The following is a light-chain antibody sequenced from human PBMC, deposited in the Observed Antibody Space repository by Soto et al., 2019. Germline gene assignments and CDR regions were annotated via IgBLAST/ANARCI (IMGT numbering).Light chain of an antibody. J-gene: IGKJ1*01. CDR1: QSVSTSY. Sequence: EIVLTQSPATLSLSPGERATLSCRASQSVSTSYLAWYQQKPGQAPRLLIYGVSSRATGIPDRFSGSGSGTDFTLTISRLEPEDFAVYYCQQYGSSPQTFGQGTKVDIK. V-gene: IGKV3-20*01. CDR2: GVS. CDR3: QQYGSSPQT.